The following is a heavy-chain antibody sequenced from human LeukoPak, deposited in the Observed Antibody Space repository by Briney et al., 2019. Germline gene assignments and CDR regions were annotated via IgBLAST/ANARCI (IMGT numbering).Heavy chain of an antibody. J-gene: IGHJ5*02. CDR3: ARDFSTP. CDR2: ISAYNGNT. CDR1: GYTLTELS. V-gene: IGHV1-18*01. D-gene: IGHD2/OR15-2a*01. Sequence: GASVKVSCKVSGYTLTELSMHWVRQAPGQGLEWMGWISAYNGNTNYAQKLQGRVTMTTDTSTSTAYMELRSLRSDDTAVYYCARDFSTPWGQGTLVTVSS.